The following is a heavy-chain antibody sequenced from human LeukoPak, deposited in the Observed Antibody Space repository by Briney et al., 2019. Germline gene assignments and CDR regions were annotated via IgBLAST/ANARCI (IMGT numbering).Heavy chain of an antibody. CDR2: ISSSSSYI. Sequence: GGSLRLSCAASGFTFSSYSMNWVRQAPGKGLEWVSSISSSSSYIYYADSVKGRFTISRDNAKNSLYLQMNSLRAEDTAVYYCASMGLLITMARGVIVDYWGQGTLVTVSS. V-gene: IGHV3-21*01. D-gene: IGHD3-10*01. CDR1: GFTFSSYS. J-gene: IGHJ4*02. CDR3: ASMGLLITMARGVIVDY.